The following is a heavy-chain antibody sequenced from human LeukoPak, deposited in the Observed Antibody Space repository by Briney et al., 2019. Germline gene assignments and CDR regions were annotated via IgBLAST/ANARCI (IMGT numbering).Heavy chain of an antibody. J-gene: IGHJ5*02. D-gene: IGHD6-13*01. CDR1: GYSFTSYW. Sequence: GESLKISCKGSGYSFTSYWIGWVRQMPGKGLEWVGIIYPGDSDTRYGPSFQGQVTISADKSISTAYLQWSSLKASDTAMYYCARHVIAAAGRGWFDPWGQGTLVTVSS. V-gene: IGHV5-51*01. CDR3: ARHVIAAAGRGWFDP. CDR2: IYPGDSDT.